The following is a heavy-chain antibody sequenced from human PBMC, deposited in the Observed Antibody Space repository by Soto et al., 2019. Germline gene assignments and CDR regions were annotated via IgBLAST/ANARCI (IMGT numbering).Heavy chain of an antibody. Sequence: QVQLQESGPGLVKPSQTLSLTCTVSGGSISSGGYYWSWIRQHPGKGLEWIGYIYYSGSTYYNPSLKSRVTISVDTSKNQFSLKLSSVTAADPAVYYRARAMGVVVAATGYYYYGMDVWGQGTTVTVSS. CDR3: ARAMGVVVAATGYYYYGMDV. J-gene: IGHJ6*02. V-gene: IGHV4-31*03. CDR1: GGSISSGGYY. D-gene: IGHD2-15*01. CDR2: IYYSGST.